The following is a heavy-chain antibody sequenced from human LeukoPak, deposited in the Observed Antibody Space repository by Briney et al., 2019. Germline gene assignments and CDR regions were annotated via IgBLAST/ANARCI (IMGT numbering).Heavy chain of an antibody. CDR3: ASWAGGSAIIYLFDY. Sequence: GRSLRLSCVASGITFSTYALHWGRQAPGKGLEWVAVVSHDGSNEYYTDAVRGRFTVSRDNSKNTLYLQMDSLRAEDTAVYYCASWAGGSAIIYLFDYWGQGTVVTVSS. V-gene: IGHV3-30*10. CDR1: GITFSTYA. D-gene: IGHD3-16*01. J-gene: IGHJ4*02. CDR2: VSHDGSNE.